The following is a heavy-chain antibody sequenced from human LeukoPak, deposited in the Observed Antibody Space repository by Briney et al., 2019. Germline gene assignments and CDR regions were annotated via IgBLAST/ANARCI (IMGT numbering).Heavy chain of an antibody. V-gene: IGHV3-48*01. J-gene: IGHJ4*02. CDR2: ISDIIPTI. Sequence: GGSLRLSCAASGFTVSSNYMTWFRKPPGKGRNWFQSISDIIPTIYYADSVKGRFTISRDNAKNSLYLQMNSLRAEDTAVYYCARDRGGAYDFWSGYYTGYFDYWGQGTLVPVSS. CDR1: GFTVSSNY. CDR3: ARDRGGAYDFWSGYYTGYFDY. D-gene: IGHD3-3*01.